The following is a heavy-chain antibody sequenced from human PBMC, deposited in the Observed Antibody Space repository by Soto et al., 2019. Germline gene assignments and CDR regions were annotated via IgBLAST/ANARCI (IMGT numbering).Heavy chain of an antibody. Sequence: SETLSLTCTVSGGSISSSSYYWGWIRQPPGKGLEWIGSIYYSGSTYYNPSLKSRVTISVDTSKNQFSLKLSSVTAADTAVYYCVTLLRGVIRTLNWFDPWGQGTLVTVSS. V-gene: IGHV4-39*01. CDR1: GGSISSSSYY. CDR2: IYYSGST. J-gene: IGHJ5*02. D-gene: IGHD3-10*01. CDR3: VTLLRGVIRTLNWFDP.